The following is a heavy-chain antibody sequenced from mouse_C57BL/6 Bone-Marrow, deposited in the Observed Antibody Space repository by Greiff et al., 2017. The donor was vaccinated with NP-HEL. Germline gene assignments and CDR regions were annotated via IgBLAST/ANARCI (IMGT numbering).Heavy chain of an antibody. Sequence: VKLQQSGPGLVQPSQSLSITCTVSGFSLTSYGVHWVRQSPGKGLEWLGVIWSGGSTDYNAAFISRLSISKDNSKSQVFFKMNSLQADDTAIYYCARNSYDYYYYAMDYWGQGTSVTVSS. V-gene: IGHV2-2*01. CDR2: IWSGGST. D-gene: IGHD2-4*01. CDR3: ARNSYDYYYYAMDY. J-gene: IGHJ4*01. CDR1: GFSLTSYG.